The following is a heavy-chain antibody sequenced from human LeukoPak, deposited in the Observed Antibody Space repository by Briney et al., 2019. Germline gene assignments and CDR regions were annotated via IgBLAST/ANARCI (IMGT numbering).Heavy chain of an antibody. CDR1: GGSFSGYY. Sequence: SETLSLTCAVYGGSFSGYYWSWIRQPPGKGLEWIGYIYYSGSTNYNPSLKSRVTISVDTSKNQFSLKLSSVTAADTAVYYCARTPTMVPSVVSVFDYWGQGTLVTVSS. J-gene: IGHJ4*02. V-gene: IGHV4-59*01. CDR2: IYYSGST. D-gene: IGHD3-10*01. CDR3: ARTPTMVPSVVSVFDY.